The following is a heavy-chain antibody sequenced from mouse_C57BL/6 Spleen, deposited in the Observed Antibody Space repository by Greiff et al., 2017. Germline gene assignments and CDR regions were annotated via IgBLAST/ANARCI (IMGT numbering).Heavy chain of an antibody. CDR3: AREDGSSYAWFAY. J-gene: IGHJ3*01. V-gene: IGHV1-64*01. CDR1: GYTFTSYW. Sequence: QVQLKQSGAELVKPGASVKLSCKASGYTFTSYWMHWVKQRPGQGLEWIGMIHPNSGSTNYNEKFKSKATLTVDKSSSTAYMQLSSLTSEDSAVYYCAREDGSSYAWFAYWGQGTLVTVSA. D-gene: IGHD1-1*01. CDR2: IHPNSGST.